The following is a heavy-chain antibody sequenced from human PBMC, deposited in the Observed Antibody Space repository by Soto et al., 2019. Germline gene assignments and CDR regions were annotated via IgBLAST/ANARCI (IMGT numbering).Heavy chain of an antibody. V-gene: IGHV1-8*02. CDR1: GYTFTSYG. Sequence: ASVKVSCKASGYTFTSYGISWVRQAPGQGLEWMGWISPNSGNTGYAQKFQGRVTMTRNTSISTAYMELSSLRSEDTAVYYCARGSSSPPTYYDFWSGYYTATTFDYWGQGTLVTVSS. CDR2: ISPNSGNT. D-gene: IGHD3-3*01. CDR3: ARGSSSPPTYYDFWSGYYTATTFDY. J-gene: IGHJ4*02.